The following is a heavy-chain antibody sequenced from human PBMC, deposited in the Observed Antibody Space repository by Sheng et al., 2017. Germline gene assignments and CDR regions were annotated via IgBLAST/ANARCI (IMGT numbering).Heavy chain of an antibody. V-gene: IGHV3-30*04. CDR2: ISYDGSNK. D-gene: IGHD3-10*01. Sequence: QVQLVESGGGVVQPGRSLRLSCAASGFTFSSYAMHWVRQAPGKGLEWVAVISYDGSNKYYADSVKGRFTISRDNSKNTLYLQMNSLRAEDTAVYYCAREGGDPGVPIDYWGQGTLVTVSS. CDR1: GFTFSSYA. CDR3: AREGGDPGVPIDY. J-gene: IGHJ4*02.